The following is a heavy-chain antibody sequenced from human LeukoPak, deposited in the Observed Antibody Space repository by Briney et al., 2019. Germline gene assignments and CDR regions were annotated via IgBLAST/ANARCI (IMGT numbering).Heavy chain of an antibody. V-gene: IGHV4-39*01. CDR2: IYYSGST. J-gene: IGHJ4*02. CDR3: ARYVVYGSGKYYFDY. D-gene: IGHD3-10*01. Sequence: SETLSLTCTVSGGSISSTSYYWGWIRQPPGKGLEWIGSIYYSGSTYYSPSLKSRVTISVDTSKNQFSLKLTSVTAADTAVYYCARYVVYGSGKYYFDYWGQGTLVTVSS. CDR1: GGSISSTSYY.